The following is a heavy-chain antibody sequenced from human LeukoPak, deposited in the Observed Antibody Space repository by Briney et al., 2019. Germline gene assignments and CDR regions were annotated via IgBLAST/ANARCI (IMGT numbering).Heavy chain of an antibody. CDR2: IYYTGST. CDR1: GGSISSYY. D-gene: IGHD5-18*01. V-gene: IGHV4-59*01. Sequence: SETLSLTCTVSGGSISSYYWSWIRQPPGKGLEWIGYIYYTGSTNYNPSLKSRVTISVDTSKNQFSLKLSSVTAADTAVYYCARGGGMYGYGYNFDYWGQGTLVTVSS. CDR3: ARGGGMYGYGYNFDY. J-gene: IGHJ4*02.